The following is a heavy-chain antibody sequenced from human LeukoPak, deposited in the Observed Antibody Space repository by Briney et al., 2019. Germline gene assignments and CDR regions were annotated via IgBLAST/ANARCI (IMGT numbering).Heavy chain of an antibody. Sequence: GGSLRLSCAASGFTFSSYAMHWVRQAPGKGLEWVAVISYDGSNKYYADSVKGRFTISRDNSKNTLYLQMHSLRAEDTAVYYCATDYDFWSGSPGFDYWGQGTLVTVSS. D-gene: IGHD3-3*01. CDR3: ATDYDFWSGSPGFDY. J-gene: IGHJ4*02. CDR2: ISYDGSNK. V-gene: IGHV3-30-3*01. CDR1: GFTFSSYA.